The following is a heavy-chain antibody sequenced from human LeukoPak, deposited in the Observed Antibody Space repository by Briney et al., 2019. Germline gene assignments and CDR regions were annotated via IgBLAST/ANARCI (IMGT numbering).Heavy chain of an antibody. Sequence: GGSLRLSCAASGFIFDDYAMHWVRQVPGKGLGWVSAITWNSDDKVYADSVKGRFTISRDNAKNSLYLQMNSLRPEDTALYYCAKGGPYYDYPSDSWGQGTLVTVSS. CDR2: ITWNSDDK. D-gene: IGHD3-16*01. CDR3: AKGGPYYDYPSDS. CDR1: GFIFDDYA. J-gene: IGHJ4*02. V-gene: IGHV3-9*01.